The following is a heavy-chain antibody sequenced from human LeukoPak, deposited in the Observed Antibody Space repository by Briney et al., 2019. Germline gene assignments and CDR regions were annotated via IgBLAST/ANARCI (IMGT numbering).Heavy chain of an antibody. CDR2: LSYSGTT. CDR3: ARYGSNSGWRSFDF. CDR1: GDSFSHGY. Sequence: SETLSLTCTVSGDSFSHGYWSWIRQPPGKGLEWIGWLSYSGTTVYNPSLKSRVAMSVDTSRIQFSLHLNSVTAADTAVYYCARYGSNSGWRSFDFWGQGTRVTVSS. V-gene: IGHV4-59*01. J-gene: IGHJ3*01. D-gene: IGHD6-25*01.